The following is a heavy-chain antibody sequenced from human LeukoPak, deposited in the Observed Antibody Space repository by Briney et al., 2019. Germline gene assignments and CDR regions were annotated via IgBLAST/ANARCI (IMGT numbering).Heavy chain of an antibody. Sequence: SVKVSCKASGGTFSGYAISWVRQAPGQGLEWMGRIIPIFGIANYAQKFQGRVTITADKSTSTAYMELSSLRSEDTAVYYCARDHDATSGWFDPWGQGTLVTVSS. J-gene: IGHJ5*02. CDR2: IIPIFGIA. D-gene: IGHD1-26*01. V-gene: IGHV1-69*04. CDR1: GGTFSGYA. CDR3: ARDHDATSGWFDP.